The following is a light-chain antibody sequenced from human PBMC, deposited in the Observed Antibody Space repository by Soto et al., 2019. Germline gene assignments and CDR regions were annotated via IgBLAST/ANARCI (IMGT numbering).Light chain of an antibody. V-gene: IGKV3-11*01. CDR1: QSVRND. Sequence: EIVLTQSPATLSLSPGERATLSCRASQSVRNDLVWYHQKPRQAPRVLIYSASNRATGIPARFSGSGSGTDFTLTISSLEPEDFAVYYCQQRTNWPPTFGGGTKVEMK. J-gene: IGKJ4*01. CDR3: QQRTNWPPT. CDR2: SAS.